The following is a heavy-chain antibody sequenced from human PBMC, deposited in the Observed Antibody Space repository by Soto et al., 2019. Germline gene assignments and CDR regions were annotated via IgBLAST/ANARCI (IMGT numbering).Heavy chain of an antibody. J-gene: IGHJ6*02. CDR2: IYYSGST. CDR3: AREAITIFGVVTTRWGMDV. Sequence: SETLSLTCTVSGGSISSGGYYWSWIRQHPGKGLEWIGYIYYSGSTYYNPSLKSRVTISVDTSKNQFSLKLSSVTAADTAVYYCAREAITIFGVVTTRWGMDVWGQGTTVTVSS. CDR1: GGSISSGGYY. D-gene: IGHD3-3*01. V-gene: IGHV4-31*03.